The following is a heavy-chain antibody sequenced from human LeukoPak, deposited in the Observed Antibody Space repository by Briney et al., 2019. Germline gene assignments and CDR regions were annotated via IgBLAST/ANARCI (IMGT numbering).Heavy chain of an antibody. J-gene: IGHJ4*02. V-gene: IGHV1-8*01. CDR1: GYTFTSYD. CDR3: ARVEYISGYSHVY. CDR2: MNPNSGNT. Sequence: GASVKVSCTTSGYTFTSYDINWVRQATGQGLEWMGWMNPNSGNTGYAQKFQGRVTMTRNIFISTAYMELSSLRSEDTAVYYCARVEYISGYSHVYWGQGTLVTVSS. D-gene: IGHD3-22*01.